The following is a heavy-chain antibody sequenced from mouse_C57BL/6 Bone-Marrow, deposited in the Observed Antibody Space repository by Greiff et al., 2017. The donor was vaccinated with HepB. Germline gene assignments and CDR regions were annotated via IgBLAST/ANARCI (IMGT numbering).Heavy chain of an antibody. CDR1: GYTFTDYY. CDR2: INPYNGGT. CDR3: ASITTGWYFDV. D-gene: IGHD1-1*01. Sequence: EVQLQQSGPVLVKPGASVKMSCKASGYTFTDYYMNWVKQSHGKSLEWIGVINPYNGGTSYNQKFKGKATLTVDKSSSTAYMELNSLTSEDSAVYYCASITTGWYFDVWGTGTTVTVSS. J-gene: IGHJ1*03. V-gene: IGHV1-19*01.